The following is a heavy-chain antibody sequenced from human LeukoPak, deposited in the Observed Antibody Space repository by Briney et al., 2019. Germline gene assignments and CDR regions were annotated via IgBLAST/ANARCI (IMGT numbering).Heavy chain of an antibody. CDR3: ARGTSGWLAMFDY. CDR2: IYYSGST. Sequence: PETLSLTCTVSGGSISSSSYYWGWIRQPPGKGLEWIGSIYYSGSTYYNPSLTSRVNISVDTSKNQFSLKLSSVTAADTAVYYCARGTSGWLAMFDYWGQGTLVTVSS. CDR1: GGSISSSSYY. V-gene: IGHV4-39*01. D-gene: IGHD6-19*01. J-gene: IGHJ4*02.